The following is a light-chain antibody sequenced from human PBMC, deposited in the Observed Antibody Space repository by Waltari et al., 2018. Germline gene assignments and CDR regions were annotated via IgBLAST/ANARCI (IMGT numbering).Light chain of an antibody. CDR1: QSVGSSS. V-gene: IGKV3-20*01. CDR3: QQHGTLPAT. Sequence: EIVLTQSPGTASLSPGERGTLSCRASQSVGSSSLAWYQQKPGQAPSLVIYRASRRATGIPDRFSGSGSGTDFSLTISRLEPEDFAVYYCQQHGTLPATFGQGTKVEIK. CDR2: RAS. J-gene: IGKJ1*01.